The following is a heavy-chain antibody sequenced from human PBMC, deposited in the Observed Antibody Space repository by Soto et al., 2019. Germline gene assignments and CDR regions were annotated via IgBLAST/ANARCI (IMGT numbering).Heavy chain of an antibody. Sequence: QVQLVQSGAEVRKPGASVKVSCKASGYTFTSYGLTWVRQAPGQGLEWMGWISTHNGNTNYAQKLQGRVTMTTDTSTSTAYMELRSLRSDDTAVYYCASSREGGSGRYFDYWGQGTLVTVSS. J-gene: IGHJ4*02. D-gene: IGHD1-26*01. CDR1: GYTFTSYG. CDR3: ASSREGGSGRYFDY. V-gene: IGHV1-18*01. CDR2: ISTHNGNT.